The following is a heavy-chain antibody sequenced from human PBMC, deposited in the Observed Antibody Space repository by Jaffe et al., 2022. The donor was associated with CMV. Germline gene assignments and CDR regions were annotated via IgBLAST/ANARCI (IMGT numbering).Heavy chain of an antibody. Sequence: EVQLVESGGGLVQPGGSLRLSCAASGFTFSSYEMNWVRQAPGKGLEWVSYISSSGSTIYYADSVKGRFTISRDNAKNSLYLQMNSLRAEDTAVYYCARVRWNDRNDAFDIWGQGTMVTVSS. CDR2: ISSSGSTI. CDR3: ARVRWNDRNDAFDI. D-gene: IGHD1-1*01. J-gene: IGHJ3*02. CDR1: GFTFSSYE. V-gene: IGHV3-48*03.